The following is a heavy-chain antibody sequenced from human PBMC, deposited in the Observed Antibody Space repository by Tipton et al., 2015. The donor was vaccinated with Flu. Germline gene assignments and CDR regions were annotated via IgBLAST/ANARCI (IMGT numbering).Heavy chain of an antibody. CDR1: GGSFSGYY. CDR2: INHSGST. V-gene: IGHV4-34*01. D-gene: IGHD3-22*01. J-gene: IGHJ6*02. CDR3: ARGIGDWLTMIVVVPIGAYYHYGMDV. Sequence: TLSLTCAVYGGSFSGYYWSWIRQPPGKGLEWIGEINHSGSTNYNPSLKSRVTISVDTSKNQFSLKLSSVTAADTAVYYCARGIGDWLTMIVVVPIGAYYHYGMDVWGQGTTVTVSS.